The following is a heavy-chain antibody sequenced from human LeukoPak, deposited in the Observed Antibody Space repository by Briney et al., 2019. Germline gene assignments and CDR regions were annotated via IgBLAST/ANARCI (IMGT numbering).Heavy chain of an antibody. CDR1: GYTFTGYY. Sequence: ASVKVSRKASGYTFTGYYMHWVRQAPGQGLEWMGWINPNSGGTNYAQKFQGRVTMTRDTSISTAYMELSRLRSDDTAVYYCARLGGIVGATANDYWGQGTLVTVSS. CDR3: ARLGGIVGATANDY. CDR2: INPNSGGT. J-gene: IGHJ4*02. D-gene: IGHD1-26*01. V-gene: IGHV1-2*02.